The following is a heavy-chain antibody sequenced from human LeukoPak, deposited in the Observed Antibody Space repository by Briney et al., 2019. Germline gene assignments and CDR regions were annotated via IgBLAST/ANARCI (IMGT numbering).Heavy chain of an antibody. Sequence: SVKVSCKASGGTFSSYAISWVRQAPGQGLEWMGWIIPIFGTANYAQKFQGRVTISTDESTSTAYMELSSLRSEDTAVYHCAREDRDYYYMDVRGKGTTVTVSS. CDR1: GGTFSSYA. CDR2: IIPIFGTA. J-gene: IGHJ6*03. V-gene: IGHV1-69*05. CDR3: AREDRDYYYMDV.